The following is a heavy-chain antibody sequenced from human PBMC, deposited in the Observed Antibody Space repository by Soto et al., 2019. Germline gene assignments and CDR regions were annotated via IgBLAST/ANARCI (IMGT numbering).Heavy chain of an antibody. CDR2: ISYDGSNK. V-gene: IGHV3-30*18. CDR3: AKMGGYSGYDDAFDI. J-gene: IGHJ3*02. Sequence: VGSLRLSCAASGFTFSSYGMHWVRQAPGKGLEWVAVISYDGSNKYYADSVKGRFTISRDKSKNTLYLQMNSLRAEDTAVYYCAKMGGYSGYDDAFDIWGQGTMVTVSS. CDR1: GFTFSSYG. D-gene: IGHD5-12*01.